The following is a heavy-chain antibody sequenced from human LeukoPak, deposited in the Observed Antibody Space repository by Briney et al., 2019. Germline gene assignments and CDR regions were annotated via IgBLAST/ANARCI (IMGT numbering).Heavy chain of an antibody. CDR1: GFTFRSYA. D-gene: IGHD4-17*01. J-gene: IGHJ3*02. V-gene: IGHV3-23*01. Sequence: GGSLRLSCAASGFTFRSYAMNWVRQAPGKGLEWVSSISGSGFDTYYADSVKGRFTISRDNSKDTLYLQMNSLRAEDTAIYYCARVTVTTRAIDIWGQGTVVTVSS. CDR3: ARVTVTTRAIDI. CDR2: ISGSGFDT.